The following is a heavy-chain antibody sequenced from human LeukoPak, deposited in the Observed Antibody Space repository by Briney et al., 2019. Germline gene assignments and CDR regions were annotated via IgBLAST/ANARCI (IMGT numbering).Heavy chain of an antibody. D-gene: IGHD4-17*01. CDR3: ARHYPGGDYFIDY. J-gene: IGHJ4*02. CDR1: GYSFTSYW. CDR2: IYPDDFDT. V-gene: IGHV5-51*01. Sequence: GESLKISCKGSGYSFTSYWIGWVRQMPGKGLEWVGIIYPDDFDTRYSPSFQDQVIISADKSISTAYLQWSSLKASDTAMYYCARHYPGGDYFIDYWGQGTLVTVSS.